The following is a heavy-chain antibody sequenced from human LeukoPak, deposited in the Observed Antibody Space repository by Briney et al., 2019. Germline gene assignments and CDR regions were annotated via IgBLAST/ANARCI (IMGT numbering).Heavy chain of an antibody. V-gene: IGHV4-59*01. Sequence: PSETLSLTRTVSGGSLSSYYWSWIRQPPGKGLEWIGYIYYSGSAKYNPSLKSRVTISVDTSKNQFSLKLSSVTAGDTAVYYCARAPGIAAAGTHFDFWGQGTLVTVSS. CDR1: GGSLSSYY. D-gene: IGHD6-13*01. CDR3: ARAPGIAAAGTHFDF. CDR2: IYYSGSA. J-gene: IGHJ4*02.